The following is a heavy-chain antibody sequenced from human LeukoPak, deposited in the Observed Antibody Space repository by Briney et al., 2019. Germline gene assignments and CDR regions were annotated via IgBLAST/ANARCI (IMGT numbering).Heavy chain of an antibody. CDR1: GYTFTDYY. D-gene: IGHD5-24*01. CDR2: INPNSGDT. V-gene: IGHV1-2*02. Sequence: GASVKASCRASGYTFTDYYLHWVRQAPGQGLEWMGWINPNSGDTNFAQKFQGRVTMTRDTSINTAYMELSRLRSDNTAVYYCAREDLYNYPLDFWGQGTLVTVSS. CDR3: AREDLYNYPLDF. J-gene: IGHJ1*01.